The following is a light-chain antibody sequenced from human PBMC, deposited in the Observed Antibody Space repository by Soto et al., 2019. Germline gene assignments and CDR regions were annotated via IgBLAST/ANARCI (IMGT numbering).Light chain of an antibody. J-gene: IGLJ3*02. CDR1: TSNIGTNT. CDR3: ATWDDSLNGPV. CDR2: SND. V-gene: IGLV1-44*01. Sequence: QPVLTQPPSASGTPGQRVTISCSGRTSNIGTNTVNWYQQLPGTAPKLLIYSNDQRPSGVIDRFSGSKSGTSASLAISGLQSEDEAHYYCATWDDSLNGPVFGGGTQLTVL.